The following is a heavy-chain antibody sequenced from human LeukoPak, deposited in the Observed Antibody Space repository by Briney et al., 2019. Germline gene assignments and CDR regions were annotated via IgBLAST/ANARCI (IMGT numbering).Heavy chain of an antibody. V-gene: IGHV4-61*01. CDR1: GGSISSGTYY. CDR3: ARVSGYSSGWEYNWFDP. J-gene: IGHJ5*02. CDR2: IYYSGST. D-gene: IGHD6-19*01. Sequence: SETLSLTCTVSGGSISSGTYYWSWVRQHPGKGLEWIGYIYYSGSTNYNPSLKSRVTISVDTSKNQFSLKLSSVTAADTAVYYCARVSGYSSGWEYNWFDPWGQGTLVTVSS.